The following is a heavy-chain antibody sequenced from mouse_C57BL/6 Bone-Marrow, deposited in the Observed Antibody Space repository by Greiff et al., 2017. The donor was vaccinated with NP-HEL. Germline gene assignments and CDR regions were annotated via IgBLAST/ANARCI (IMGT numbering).Heavy chain of an antibody. CDR1: GYTFTDYY. J-gene: IGHJ3*01. V-gene: IGHV1-19*01. D-gene: IGHD1-1*01. CDR3: ARRDYSSSSFAY. Sequence: EVMLVESGPVLVKPGASVKMSCKASGYTFTDYYMNWVKQSHGKSLEWIGVINPYNGGTSYNQKFKGKATLTVDKSSSTAYMELNSLTSEDSSVYYCARRDYSSSSFAYWGQGTLVTVSA. CDR2: INPYNGGT.